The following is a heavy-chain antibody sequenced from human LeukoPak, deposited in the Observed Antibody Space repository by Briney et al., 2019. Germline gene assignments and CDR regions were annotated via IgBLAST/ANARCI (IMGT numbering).Heavy chain of an antibody. CDR2: ISGSGSGI. J-gene: IGHJ4*02. V-gene: IGHV3-23*01. CDR1: GFTFSSYA. CDR3: AKSRYSSASYASDY. Sequence: GGSLRLSCAASGFTFSSYAMNWVRQAPWKGLEWVSAISGSGSGIYYADSVKGRFTISRDNSKNTLYLQMTSLRAEDTAVYYCAKSRYSSASYASDYWGQGTLVTVSS. D-gene: IGHD6-19*01.